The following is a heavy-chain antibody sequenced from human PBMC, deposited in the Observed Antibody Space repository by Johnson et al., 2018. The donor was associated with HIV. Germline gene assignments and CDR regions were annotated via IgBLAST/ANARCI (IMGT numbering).Heavy chain of an antibody. CDR1: GFTFSNAW. D-gene: IGHD7-27*01. V-gene: IGHV3-33*08. J-gene: IGHJ3*02. CDR3: AREGTWGSNDSFDI. CDR2: IWNDGSNK. Sequence: QVQLVESGGGLVKPGGSLRLSCAASGFTFSNAWMNWVRQAPGKGLEWVAIIWNDGSNKYYADSVKGRFTISRDNSKNMLYLQMNSLRGEDTAVYYCAREGTWGSNDSFDIWGQGTMVTVSS.